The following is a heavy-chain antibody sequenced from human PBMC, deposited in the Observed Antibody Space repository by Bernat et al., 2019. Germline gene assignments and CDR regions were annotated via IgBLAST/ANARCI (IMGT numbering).Heavy chain of an antibody. CDR1: GFTFSTYA. D-gene: IGHD5-24*01. CDR3: GGIGMGWLQFEAVFRKYFDH. Sequence: QVQLVESGGGVVQPGRSLRLSCVASGFTFSTYAMHWVRQAPGKGLEWVAVISYDGSNKYFADSVKGRFAISRDNSNNTVYLQMNSLRAEDTAVDYRGGIGMGWLQFEAVFRKYFDHWGQGTLVTVSS. V-gene: IGHV3-30*09. J-gene: IGHJ4*02. CDR2: ISYDGSNK.